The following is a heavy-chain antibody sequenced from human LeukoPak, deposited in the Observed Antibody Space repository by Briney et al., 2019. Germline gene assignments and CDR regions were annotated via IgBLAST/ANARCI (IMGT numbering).Heavy chain of an antibody. D-gene: IGHD3-22*01. V-gene: IGHV4-61*05. CDR1: GGSISSSSYY. CDR3: ARHIRYYDSSGYFGVNYFDY. Sequence: SETLSLTCTVSGGSISSSSYYWGWIRQPPGKGLEWTGYIYYSGSTNYNPSLKSRVTISVDTSKNQFSLKLSSVTAADTAVYYCARHIRYYDSSGYFGVNYFDYWGQGTLVTVSS. CDR2: IYYSGST. J-gene: IGHJ4*02.